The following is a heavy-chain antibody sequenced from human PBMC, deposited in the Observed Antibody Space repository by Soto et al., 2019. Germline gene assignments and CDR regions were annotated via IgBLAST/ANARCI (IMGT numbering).Heavy chain of an antibody. D-gene: IGHD1-7*01. CDR2: INHSGST. V-gene: IGHV4-34*01. CDR1: GGSFSGYY. CDR3: ARGGDGITGTTSGLDP. J-gene: IGHJ5*02. Sequence: PSETLSLTCAVYGGSFSGYYWSWIRQPPGKGLEWIGEINHSGSTNYNPSLKSRVTISVDTSKNQFSLKLSSVTAADTAVYYCARGGDGITGTTSGLDPWGQGTLVTVSS.